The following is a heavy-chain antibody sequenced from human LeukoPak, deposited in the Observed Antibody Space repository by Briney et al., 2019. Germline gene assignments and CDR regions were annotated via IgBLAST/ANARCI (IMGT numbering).Heavy chain of an antibody. CDR2: IWHGGSNK. D-gene: IGHD2-2*01. CDR1: GFTFSSYG. CDR3: ARSRVGYCSSTTCLGFFQH. V-gene: IGHV3-33*01. Sequence: QTGGSLRLSCAASGFTFSSYGMHWVRQAPGKGLEWVAVIWHGGSNKYYADSVKGRFTISRDNSKNTLYLQMNSLRAEDTAVYYCARSRVGYCSSTTCLGFFQHWGQGTLVTVSS. J-gene: IGHJ1*01.